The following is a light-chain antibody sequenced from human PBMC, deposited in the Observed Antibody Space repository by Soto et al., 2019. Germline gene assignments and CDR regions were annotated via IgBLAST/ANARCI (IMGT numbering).Light chain of an antibody. CDR3: QQYNNWPGT. J-gene: IGKJ1*01. Sequence: ETVMTQSPATLPVSPGERATLSCRASQSVRSNLAWYQQKPGQAPRLLIYGASTRATGVPARFSGSGSGTEFTLTISSLQSEDFAVYYCQQYNNWPGTFGQGTKVDIK. V-gene: IGKV3-15*01. CDR1: QSVRSN. CDR2: GAS.